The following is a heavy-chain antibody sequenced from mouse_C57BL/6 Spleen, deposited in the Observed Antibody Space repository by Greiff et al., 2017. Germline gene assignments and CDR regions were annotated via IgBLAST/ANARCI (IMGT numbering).Heavy chain of an antibody. CDR1: GYTFTSYW. CDR3: ARWGTDGYLYYFDY. D-gene: IGHD2-3*01. J-gene: IGHJ2*01. CDR2: IDPSSGGT. V-gene: IGHV1-72*01. Sequence: QVQLQQPGAELVKPGASVKLSCKASGYTFTSYWMHWVKQRPGRGLEWIGRIDPSSGGTKYNETFKSKATLTVDKPSRTAYMQLSSLTSQDSAVNYCARWGTDGYLYYFDYWGQGTTLTVSS.